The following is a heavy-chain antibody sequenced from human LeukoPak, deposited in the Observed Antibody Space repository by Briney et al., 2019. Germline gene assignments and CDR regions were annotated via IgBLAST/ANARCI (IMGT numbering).Heavy chain of an antibody. V-gene: IGHV3-23*01. CDR3: AKVHDYGGNPFRFHGPYDAFDI. J-gene: IGHJ3*02. CDR2: ISGSGGST. Sequence: LTGGSLRLSCAASGFTFSSYAMSWVRQAPGKGLEWVSAISGSGGSTYYADSVKGRFTISRDNSKNTLYLQMNSLRAEDTAVYYCAKVHDYGGNPFRFHGPYDAFDIWGQGTMVTVSS. D-gene: IGHD4-23*01. CDR1: GFTFSSYA.